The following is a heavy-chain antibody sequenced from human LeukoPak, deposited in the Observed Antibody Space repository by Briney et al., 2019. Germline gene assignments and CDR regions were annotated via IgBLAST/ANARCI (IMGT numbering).Heavy chain of an antibody. J-gene: IGHJ4*02. CDR3: ASLRSGGKSSTFLPRIKIRGGYFDY. D-gene: IGHD2/OR15-2a*01. CDR1: GFTVSSNY. CDR2: IYSGGST. V-gene: IGHV3-66*01. Sequence: GGSLRLSCAASGFTVSSNYMSWVRQAPGKGLEWVSVIYSGGSTYYADSVKGRFTISRDNSKNTLYLQMNSLRAEDTAVYYCASLRSGGKSSTFLPRIKIRGGYFDYWGQGTLVTVSS.